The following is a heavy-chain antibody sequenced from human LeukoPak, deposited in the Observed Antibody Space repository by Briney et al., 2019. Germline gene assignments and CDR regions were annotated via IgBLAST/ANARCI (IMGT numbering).Heavy chain of an antibody. V-gene: IGHV4-59*01. Sequence: PSETLSLTCTVCGGLINNFYWYWLRQRPGKGLEWMGYIYYTGGTNYNTSLKRRATISVDTSSNLFSLRLTYLTAADTAVYYCARVGDSGSSFDYWGQGIQVTVSS. CDR1: GGLINNFY. CDR2: IYYTGGT. D-gene: IGHD3-10*01. J-gene: IGHJ4*02. CDR3: ARVGDSGSSFDY.